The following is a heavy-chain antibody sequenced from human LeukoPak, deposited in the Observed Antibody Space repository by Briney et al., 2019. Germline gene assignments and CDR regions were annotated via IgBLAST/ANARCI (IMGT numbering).Heavy chain of an antibody. CDR3: ARMLLAVVPAASYYYMDV. V-gene: IGHV4-4*07. D-gene: IGHD2-2*01. J-gene: IGHJ6*03. Sequence: SQTLSLTCTVSGGSISSYYWTWIRQPAGKGREWIGRIYTSGYTNYNPSLKSRVTMSVDTSKNQFSLKLSSVTAADTAVYYCARMLLAVVPAASYYYMDVWGKGTTVTVSS. CDR2: IYTSGYT. CDR1: GGSISSYY.